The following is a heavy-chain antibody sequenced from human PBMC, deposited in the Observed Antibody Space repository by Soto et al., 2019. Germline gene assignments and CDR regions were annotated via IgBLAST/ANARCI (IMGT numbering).Heavy chain of an antibody. CDR3: ARVYGLVKHDDFWSGYYDY. D-gene: IGHD3-3*01. V-gene: IGHV1-46*01. J-gene: IGHJ4*02. Sequence: QVQLVQSGAEVMKPGASVKISCKTSGYTFTYNYINWVRQAPGQGLEWVGLINPNGASTTYAQTFQGRVTMTRDTSTSTVYMELSSLRSDDTAVYYCARVYGLVKHDDFWSGYYDYWGQGTLVTVSS. CDR1: GYTFTYNY. CDR2: INPNGAST.